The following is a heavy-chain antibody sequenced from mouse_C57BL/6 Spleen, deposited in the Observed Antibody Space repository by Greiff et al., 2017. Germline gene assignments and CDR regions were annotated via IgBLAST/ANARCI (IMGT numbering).Heavy chain of an antibody. CDR1: GYTFTSYG. V-gene: IGHV1-81*01. Sequence: QVQLQQSGAELARPGASVKLSCKASGYTFTSYGISWVKQRTGQGLEWIGGIYPRSGNTYYNEKFKGKATLTADKSSSTAYMELRSLTSEDSAVYFCASVAGDYFDYWGQGTTLTVSS. D-gene: IGHD1-1*01. J-gene: IGHJ2*01. CDR3: ASVAGDYFDY. CDR2: IYPRSGNT.